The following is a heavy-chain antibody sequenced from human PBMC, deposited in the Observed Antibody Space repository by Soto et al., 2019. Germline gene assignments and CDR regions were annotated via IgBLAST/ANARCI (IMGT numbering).Heavy chain of an antibody. V-gene: IGHV3-48*02. CDR3: ARDAFDYDPTGYHSDY. Sequence: EVQLVESGGGLVQPGGSLRLSCGASGFTFSNYNMNWVRQAPGKGLEWVSYISSSGSTTYYADSVKGRFTISRDNAKDSLFLQMNSLRDEDTAVYYCARDAFDYDPTGYHSDYWGQGTLVTVSS. CDR1: GFTFSNYN. CDR2: ISSSGSTT. J-gene: IGHJ4*02. D-gene: IGHD3-22*01.